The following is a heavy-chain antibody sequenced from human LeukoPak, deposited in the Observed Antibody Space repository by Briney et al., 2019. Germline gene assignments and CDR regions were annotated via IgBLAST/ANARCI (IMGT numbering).Heavy chain of an antibody. D-gene: IGHD1-1*01. CDR2: IYYSGST. V-gene: IGHV4-31*03. CDR3: AREPLATRAFDY. J-gene: IGHJ4*02. Sequence: PSETLSLTCTVSGVSISNGGYYWSWLRQHPGKGLEWIGYIYYSGSTYYNPSLRSRVTISVDTSKNQFSLKLSSVTAADTAVYYCAREPLATRAFDYWGQGTLVTVSS. CDR1: GVSISNGGYY.